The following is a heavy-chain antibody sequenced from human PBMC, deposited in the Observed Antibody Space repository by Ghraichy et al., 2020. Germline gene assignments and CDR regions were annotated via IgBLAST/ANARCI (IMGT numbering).Heavy chain of an antibody. Sequence: SETLSLTCTVSGASISSNYWSWIRQPPGKGLEWIGYISYSGSTNYHPSLKSRVTISIDTSKNQFSLKLRSVTAGDTAVYYCARSGGSTSAALDIDYWGQGTLVTVSS. V-gene: IGHV4-59*01. CDR3: ARSGGSTSAALDIDY. D-gene: IGHD2-2*01. CDR1: GASISSNY. J-gene: IGHJ4*02. CDR2: ISYSGST.